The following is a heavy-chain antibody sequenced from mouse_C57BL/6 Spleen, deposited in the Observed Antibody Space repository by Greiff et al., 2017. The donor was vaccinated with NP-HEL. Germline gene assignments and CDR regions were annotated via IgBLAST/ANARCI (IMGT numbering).Heavy chain of an antibody. J-gene: IGHJ2*01. V-gene: IGHV1-82*01. CDR1: GYAFSSSW. CDR2: IYPGDGDT. D-gene: IGHD3-2*02. CDR3: ASHTAQAAYYFDY. Sequence: QVQLQQSGPELVKPGASVKISCKASGYAFSSSWMNWVKQRPGTGLEWIGRIYPGDGDTNYNGKFKGKATLTADKSSSTAYMQLSSLTSEDSAVYFCASHTAQAAYYFDYWGQGTTLTVSS.